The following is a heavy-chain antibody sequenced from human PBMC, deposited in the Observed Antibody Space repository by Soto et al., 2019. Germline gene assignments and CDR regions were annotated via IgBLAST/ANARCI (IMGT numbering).Heavy chain of an antibody. CDR2: ISPVIGTT. V-gene: IGHV1-69*06. CDR1: GDIFDNYA. D-gene: IGHD5-12*01. J-gene: IGHJ5*02. CDR3: ARDYSGYDPALNRFDP. Sequence: QGHLVQSGAEVQKPGSSVKVSCKASGDIFDNYAISWVRQAPGQGLEWLGGISPVIGTTHYAQRFQGRLTITADRSTMTTYMELSGLKSEDTAIYFCARDYSGYDPALNRFDPWGQGTLVTVSS.